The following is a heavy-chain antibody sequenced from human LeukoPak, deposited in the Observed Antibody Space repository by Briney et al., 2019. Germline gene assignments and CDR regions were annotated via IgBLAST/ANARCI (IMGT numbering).Heavy chain of an antibody. D-gene: IGHD3-3*01. CDR3: ASPVGSGYLNVVDY. CDR1: GFTFDDYA. J-gene: IGHJ4*02. V-gene: IGHV3-21*01. CDR2: ISSSSSYI. Sequence: GGSLRLSCAASGFTFDDYAMHWVRQAPGKGPEWVSSISSSSSYIYYADSVKGRFTISRDNAKNSLYLQMNSLRAEDTAVYYCASPVGSGYLNVVDYWGQGTLVTVSS.